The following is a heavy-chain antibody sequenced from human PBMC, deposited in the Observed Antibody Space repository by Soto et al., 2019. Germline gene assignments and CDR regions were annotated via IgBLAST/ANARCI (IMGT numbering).Heavy chain of an antibody. CDR3: ARAPYDRNWFDP. CDR1: GGTFSSYA. D-gene: IGHD3-3*01. CDR2: IIPIFGTA. V-gene: IGHV1-69*13. J-gene: IGHJ5*02. Sequence: SVKVSCKASGGTFSSYAISWVRQAPGQGLEWMGGIIPIFGTANYAQKFQGRVTITADESTSTAYMELSSLRSEDTAVYYCARAPYDRNWFDPWGQGTLVTVSS.